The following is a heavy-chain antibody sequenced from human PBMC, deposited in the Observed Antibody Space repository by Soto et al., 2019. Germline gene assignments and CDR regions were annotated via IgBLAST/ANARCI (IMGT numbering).Heavy chain of an antibody. CDR3: ARDRYGDYYAY. V-gene: IGHV4-31*03. Sequence: QVQLLESGPGLVKPSQTLSLSCIVSGASLSSGGYYWNWIRQHPGKGLEWIGYIYFDGMTYYNPSLESRVTMSIAASKTQFSLHLSSVTAADTAVYYCARDRYGDYYAYWGQGILVTVSS. CDR1: GASLSSGGYY. CDR2: IYFDGMT. J-gene: IGHJ4*02. D-gene: IGHD3-22*01.